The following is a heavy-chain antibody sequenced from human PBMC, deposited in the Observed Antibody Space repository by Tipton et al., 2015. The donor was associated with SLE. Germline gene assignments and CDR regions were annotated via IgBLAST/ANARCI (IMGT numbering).Heavy chain of an antibody. J-gene: IGHJ4*02. CDR2: MNPNSGNT. CDR1: GYTFTSFD. V-gene: IGHV1-8*01. Sequence: QPVQSGPEVKKPGASVKVSCKASGYTFTSFDINWVRQATGQGLEWMGWMNPNSGNTAYAQKFQGRVTMTRDTSISTAYMELSSLRSEDTAVYYCARAPPQLGFDYWGQGTLVTVSS. CDR3: ARAPPQLGFDY. D-gene: IGHD5-24*01.